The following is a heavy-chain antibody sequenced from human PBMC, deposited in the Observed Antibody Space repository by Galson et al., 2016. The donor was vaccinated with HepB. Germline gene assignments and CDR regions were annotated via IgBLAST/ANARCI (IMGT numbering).Heavy chain of an antibody. CDR2: IYHSGST. V-gene: IGHV4-4*02. J-gene: IGHJ4*02. CDR3: SRRDGGMGTTMLDY. CDR1: GGSISSRNW. D-gene: IGHD1-26*01. Sequence: ETLSLTCAVSGGSISSRNWWTWVSQPPGKGLEWIGEIYHSGSTNFNPSLKSRVTISVDKSKNQFSLKLSSVTAADTAVYYCSRRDGGMGTTMLDYWGQGTLVTVSS.